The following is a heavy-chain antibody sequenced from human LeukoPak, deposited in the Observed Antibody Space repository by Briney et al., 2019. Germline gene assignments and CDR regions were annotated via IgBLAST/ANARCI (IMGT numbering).Heavy chain of an antibody. CDR2: INSDGSST. CDR1: GFTFSSYW. V-gene: IGHV3-74*01. Sequence: PGGSLRLSCAASGFTFSSYWMHWVRQAPGKGLVWISRINSDGSSTSYADSVKGRFTISRDNAKNTLYLQMNSLRAEDTAVYYCARDGQTYYYYYGMDVWGQGPTVTVSS. J-gene: IGHJ6*02. CDR3: ARDGQTYYYYYGMDV.